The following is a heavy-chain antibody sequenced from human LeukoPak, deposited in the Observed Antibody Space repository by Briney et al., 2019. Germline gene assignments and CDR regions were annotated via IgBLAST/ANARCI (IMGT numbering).Heavy chain of an antibody. J-gene: IGHJ4*02. CDR1: GFTFSSYG. CDR2: IKQDGSEK. V-gene: IGHV3-7*01. D-gene: IGHD5-18*01. Sequence: GGSLRLSCAASGFTFSSYGMHWVRQAPGKGLEWVANIKQDGSEKYYVDSVKGRFTISRDNAKNSLYLQMNSLRAEDTAVYYCARIQGGYSYGYVVYYFDYWGQGTLVTVSS. CDR3: ARIQGGYSYGYVVYYFDY.